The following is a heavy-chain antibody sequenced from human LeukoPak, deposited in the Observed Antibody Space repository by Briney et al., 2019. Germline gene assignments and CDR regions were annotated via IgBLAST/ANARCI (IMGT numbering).Heavy chain of an antibody. J-gene: IGHJ4*02. CDR1: GGSISSSNYF. D-gene: IGHD5-18*01. V-gene: IGHV4-39*07. Sequence: SETLSLTCTVSGGSISSSNYFWGWIRQPPGKGLEWIGSMYYSGSTLYNPSLKSRVTISVDTSKNQFSLKLSSVTAADTAVYYCARKGYSYGYKALDYWGQGTLVTVSS. CDR3: ARKGYSYGYKALDY. CDR2: MYYSGST.